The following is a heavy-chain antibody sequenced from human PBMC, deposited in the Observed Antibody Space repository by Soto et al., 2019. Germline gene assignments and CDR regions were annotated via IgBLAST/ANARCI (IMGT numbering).Heavy chain of an antibody. J-gene: IGHJ4*02. CDR1: GGSFSGYY. D-gene: IGHD3-10*01. V-gene: IGHV4-34*01. Sequence: QVQLQQWGAGLLKPSETLSLTCAVYGGSFSGYYWSWIRQPPGKGLEWIGEINHSGSTNYNPSLKNRVTISVDTSKNQFSLKLSSVTAADTAVYYCARGYKKMVRGVITGFVLWGKGTLVTVSS. CDR2: INHSGST. CDR3: ARGYKKMVRGVITGFVL.